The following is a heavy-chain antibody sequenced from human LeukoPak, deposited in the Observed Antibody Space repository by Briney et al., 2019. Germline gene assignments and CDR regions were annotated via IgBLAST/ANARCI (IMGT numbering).Heavy chain of an antibody. Sequence: GGALRLSCAASGFTFSSYSMNWVRQAPGKGLEWVSHITASGTAMFYADSVKGRFTISRDNAKNSLYLQMNSLRDEDTAVYYCASSGSYRFDYWGQGTLVTVSS. D-gene: IGHD1-26*01. CDR1: GFTFSSYS. CDR2: ITASGTAM. V-gene: IGHV3-48*02. J-gene: IGHJ4*02. CDR3: ASSGSYRFDY.